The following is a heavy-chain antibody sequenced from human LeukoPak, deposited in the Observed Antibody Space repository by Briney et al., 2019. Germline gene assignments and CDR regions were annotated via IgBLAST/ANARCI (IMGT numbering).Heavy chain of an antibody. Sequence: GRSLRLSCAASGFTFDDYAMHWVRQAPGKGLEWVSGISWNSGSIGYADSVKGRFTTSRDNAKNSLYLQMNSLRAEDTALYYCAKGGDYGDYEGFGYWGQGTLVTVSS. CDR1: GFTFDDYA. D-gene: IGHD4-17*01. J-gene: IGHJ4*02. CDR3: AKGGDYGDYEGFGY. CDR2: ISWNSGSI. V-gene: IGHV3-9*01.